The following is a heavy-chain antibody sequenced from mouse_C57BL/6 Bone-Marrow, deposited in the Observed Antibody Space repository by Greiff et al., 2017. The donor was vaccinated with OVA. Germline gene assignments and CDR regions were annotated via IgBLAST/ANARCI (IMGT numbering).Heavy chain of an antibody. Sequence: EVQLQESGGGLVKPGGSLKLSCAASGFTFSSYAMSWVRQTPEKRLEWVATISDGGSYTYYPDNVKGRFTISRDNAKNNLYLQMSHLKSEDTAMYYCARERTMITTNYFDYWGQGTTLTVSS. J-gene: IGHJ2*01. D-gene: IGHD2-4*01. CDR3: ARERTMITTNYFDY. CDR1: GFTFSSYA. CDR2: ISDGGSYT. V-gene: IGHV5-4*01.